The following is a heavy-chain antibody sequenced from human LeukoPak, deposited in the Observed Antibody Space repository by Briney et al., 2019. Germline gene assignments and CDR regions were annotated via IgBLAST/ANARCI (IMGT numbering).Heavy chain of an antibody. CDR1: GLRFGSYW. CDR3: AKGAGLPAALYYYAMDV. Sequence: GGSLRLSCAASGLRFGSYWMNWVRQAPGKGLEWVSLIYSGGSKYYADSVKGRFTISRDNSKNTLYLQMDSLRAEDTAVYYCAKGAGLPAALYYYAMDVWGQGTTVTVSS. V-gene: IGHV3-23*03. CDR2: IYSGGSK. D-gene: IGHD2-2*01. J-gene: IGHJ6*02.